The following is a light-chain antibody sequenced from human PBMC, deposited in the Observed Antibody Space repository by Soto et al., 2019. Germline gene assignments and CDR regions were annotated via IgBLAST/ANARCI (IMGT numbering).Light chain of an antibody. V-gene: IGLV1-47*02. J-gene: IGLJ2*01. CDR2: HNT. CDR3: AAWDDSLGAVV. Sequence: QSVLTQPPSASATPGQRVTISCSGSSSNIGNNNAYWYQHVPGTAPKLIIHHNTLRPSWVPDRFSGSKSGTSAPLAISGLQSDDDSDSYCAAWDDSLGAVVFGGGTKLTVL. CDR1: SSNIGNNN.